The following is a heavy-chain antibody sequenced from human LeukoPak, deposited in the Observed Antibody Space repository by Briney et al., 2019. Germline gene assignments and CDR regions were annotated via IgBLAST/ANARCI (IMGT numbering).Heavy chain of an antibody. CDR1: GGSISSGGYY. CDR3: AREGATYYYGSGSHSWD. D-gene: IGHD3-10*01. Sequence: PSQTLSLTCTVSGGSISSGGYYWSWIRQPPGKGLEWIGYNYHSGSTYCNPSLKSRVTISVDRSKNQFSLKLSSVTAADTAVYYCAREGATYYYGSGSHSWDWGQGTLVTVSS. V-gene: IGHV4-30-2*01. CDR2: NYHSGST. J-gene: IGHJ4*02.